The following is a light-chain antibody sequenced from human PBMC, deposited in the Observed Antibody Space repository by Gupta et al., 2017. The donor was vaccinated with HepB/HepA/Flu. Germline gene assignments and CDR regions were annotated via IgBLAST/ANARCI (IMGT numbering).Light chain of an antibody. CDR2: LGS. J-gene: IGKJ2*01. CDR1: QSLRHSNGYKY. Sequence: VMTQSPFALPVSPGEPASISCRSSQSLRHSNGYKYLDWYLQKPGQSPQLLIYLGSNRAYGATDRCSGSGAGTDFXLKISSXEAEDVGVYYCTQSLQNPPRNTFGXGTKLEIK. V-gene: IGKV2-28*01. CDR3: TQSLQNPPRNT.